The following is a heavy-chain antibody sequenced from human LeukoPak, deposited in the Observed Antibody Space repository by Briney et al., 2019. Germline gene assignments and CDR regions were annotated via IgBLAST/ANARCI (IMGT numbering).Heavy chain of an antibody. V-gene: IGHV3-30*04. CDR3: AKECLLLWFGEPAPYYFDY. D-gene: IGHD3-10*01. CDR1: GFTFSSYT. Sequence: GGSLRLSCAASGFTFSSYTMHWVRQAPGKGLEWVAIISYDGSDKYYADSVKGRFTISRDNSKNTLYLQMNSLRAEDTAVYYCAKECLLLWFGEPAPYYFDYWGQGTLVTVSS. CDR2: ISYDGSDK. J-gene: IGHJ4*02.